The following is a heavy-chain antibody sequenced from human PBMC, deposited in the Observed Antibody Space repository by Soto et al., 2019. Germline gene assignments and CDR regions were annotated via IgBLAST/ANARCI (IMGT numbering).Heavy chain of an antibody. Sequence: SETLSLTCTVSGGSISSYYWSWIRQPPGKGLEWIGYIYYSGSTNYNPSPKSRVTISVDTSKNQFSLKLSSVTAADTAVYYCARSSMILPQNDAFDIWGQGTMVTVSS. D-gene: IGHD3-16*01. CDR2: IYYSGST. J-gene: IGHJ3*02. CDR3: ARSSMILPQNDAFDI. CDR1: GGSISSYY. V-gene: IGHV4-59*01.